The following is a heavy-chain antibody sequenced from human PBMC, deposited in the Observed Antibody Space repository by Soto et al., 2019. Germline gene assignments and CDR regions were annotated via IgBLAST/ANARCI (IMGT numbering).Heavy chain of an antibody. CDR2: INPSGGST. CDR1: GYTFTSYY. D-gene: IGHD3-9*01. Sequence: ASVKVSCKASGYTFTSYYMHWVRQAPGQGLEWMGIINPSGGSTSYAQKFQGRVTMTRGTSTSTVYMELSSLRSEDTAVYYCARGPYYDILTGDWWFDPWGQGTLVTVSS. J-gene: IGHJ5*02. CDR3: ARGPYYDILTGDWWFDP. V-gene: IGHV1-46*01.